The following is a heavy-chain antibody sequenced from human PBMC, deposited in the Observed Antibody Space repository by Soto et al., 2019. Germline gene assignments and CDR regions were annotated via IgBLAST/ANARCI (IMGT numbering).Heavy chain of an antibody. J-gene: IGHJ4*02. CDR3: ARDDILTY. Sequence: SETLSLTCTVSGGSISSYYWSWIRQPPGKGLEWIGYIYYSGSTNYNPSLKSRVTISVDTSKNQFSLKLSSVTAADTAVYYCARDDILTYWGQGTLVTVS. CDR2: IYYSGST. V-gene: IGHV4-59*01. D-gene: IGHD3-9*01. CDR1: GGSISSYY.